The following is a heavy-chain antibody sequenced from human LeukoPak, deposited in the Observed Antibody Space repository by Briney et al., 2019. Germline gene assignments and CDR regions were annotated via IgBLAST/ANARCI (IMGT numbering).Heavy chain of an antibody. V-gene: IGHV3-48*02. CDR2: ISGSGSVL. CDR3: ARDGGFGFLAAFDI. CDR1: GFTFSSYS. J-gene: IGHJ3*02. Sequence: PGGSLRLSCAASGFTFSSYSMNWVRQAPGKGLEWISYISGSGSVLYYEDPVKGRFTISRDNAKNSLYLQMNSLRDEDTALYYCARDGGFGFLAAFDIWGQGTMVTVSS. D-gene: IGHD3-10*01.